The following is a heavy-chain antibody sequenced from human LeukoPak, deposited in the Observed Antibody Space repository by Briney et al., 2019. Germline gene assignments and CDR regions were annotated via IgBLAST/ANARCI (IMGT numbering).Heavy chain of an antibody. D-gene: IGHD4-17*01. Sequence: GGSLRLSCAASGFTFSSYSMQWVRQAPGKGLEWVALITNDGSNKYYTDSVKGRFTISRDNSKNTLYLQMNSLRAEDTAVYYCAKEDYAYYFDYWGQGTLVTVSS. CDR3: AKEDYAYYFDY. V-gene: IGHV3-30*18. CDR1: GFTFSSYS. CDR2: ITNDGSNK. J-gene: IGHJ4*02.